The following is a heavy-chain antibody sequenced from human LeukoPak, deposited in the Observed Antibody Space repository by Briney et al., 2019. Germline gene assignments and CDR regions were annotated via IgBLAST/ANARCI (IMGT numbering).Heavy chain of an antibody. CDR3: AGDRDYYGSGSYFDY. Sequence: SETLSLTCTVSGGSISSYYWSWIRQPPGKGLEWIGYIYYSGSTNYNPSLKSRVTISVDTSKNQFSLKLSSVTAADTAVYHCAGDRDYYGSGSYFDYWGQGTLVTVSS. D-gene: IGHD3-10*01. V-gene: IGHV4-59*01. CDR2: IYYSGST. J-gene: IGHJ4*02. CDR1: GGSISSYY.